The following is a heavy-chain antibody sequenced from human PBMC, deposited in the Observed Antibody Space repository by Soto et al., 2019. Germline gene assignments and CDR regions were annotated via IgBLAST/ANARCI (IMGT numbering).Heavy chain of an antibody. CDR1: GYTFTSYA. D-gene: IGHD1-7*01. J-gene: IGHJ4*02. CDR3: ARDLARGTWNYYFDY. CDR2: INAGNGNT. Sequence: QVQLVQSGAEVKKPGASVKVSCKASGYTFTSYAMHWVRQAPGQRLEWMGWINAGNGNTKYSQKFQGRVTITRDTSASTAYMELSSLRSEDTAVYYCARDLARGTWNYYFDYWGQGTLVTVSS. V-gene: IGHV1-3*01.